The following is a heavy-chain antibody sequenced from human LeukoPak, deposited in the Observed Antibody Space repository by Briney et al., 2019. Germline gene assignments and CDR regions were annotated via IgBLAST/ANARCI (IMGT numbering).Heavy chain of an antibody. CDR3: AREDRNSHGSGRLETYALDS. CDR2: IISSSTYI. CDR1: GFTFSSYS. Sequence: GGSLRLSCAASGFTFSSYSMNWVRQAPGKGLEWVSSIISSSTYIYNADSVKGRFTISRDNAKNSQYLQMSSLSADDKAVYYCAREDRNSHGSGRLETYALDSWGQGTMVTVS. J-gene: IGHJ3*02. V-gene: IGHV3-21*01. D-gene: IGHD3-10*01.